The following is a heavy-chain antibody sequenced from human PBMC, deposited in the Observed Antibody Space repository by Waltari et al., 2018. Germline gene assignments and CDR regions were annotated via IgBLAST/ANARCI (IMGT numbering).Heavy chain of an antibody. CDR2: ISYNERNI. D-gene: IGHD3-22*01. J-gene: IGHJ6*02. CDR1: EFTFSSYA. CDR3: ARDYCDRTNCHGMDV. V-gene: IGHV3-30*04. Sequence: QVQLVESGGGVVQPGRSLRLSCAASEFTFSSYAMHWVRQAPGKGLGWVVVISYNERNIYYIDSVKGRFTISRDKSKKMLFLQRNSLRAEDTAVYYCARDYCDRTNCHGMDVWGQGTTVTVSS.